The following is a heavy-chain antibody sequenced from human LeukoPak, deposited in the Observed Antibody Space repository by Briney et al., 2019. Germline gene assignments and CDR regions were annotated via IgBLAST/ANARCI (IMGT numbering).Heavy chain of an antibody. Sequence: PGGSLRLSCAASGFTFSSYWMHWVRQAPGKGLAWVSRTNSDGSSTNYADSVKGRFTISRDNAKNTPYLQMNSLRTEDTAVYYCARAQYYDSTTAGGMDVWGQGTTVTVSS. CDR1: GFTFSSYW. V-gene: IGHV3-74*01. J-gene: IGHJ6*02. D-gene: IGHD3-22*01. CDR3: ARAQYYDSTTAGGMDV. CDR2: TNSDGSST.